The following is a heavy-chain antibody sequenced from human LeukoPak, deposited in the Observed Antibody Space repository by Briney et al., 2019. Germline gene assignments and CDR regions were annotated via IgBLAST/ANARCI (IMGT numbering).Heavy chain of an antibody. Sequence: SETLSLTCAVYGGSFSGYYWSWIRQPPGKGLEWIGEIDHSGSTNYNPSLKSRVTISVDTSKNQFSLKLSSVTAADTAVYYCARGRGTIFGVVISGRSAIPGAFDIWGQGTMVTVSS. D-gene: IGHD3-3*01. V-gene: IGHV4-34*01. CDR1: GGSFSGYY. CDR3: ARGRGTIFGVVISGRSAIPGAFDI. J-gene: IGHJ3*02. CDR2: IDHSGST.